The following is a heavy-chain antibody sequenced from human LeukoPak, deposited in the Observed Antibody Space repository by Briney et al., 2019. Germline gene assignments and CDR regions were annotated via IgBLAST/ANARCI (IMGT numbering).Heavy chain of an antibody. CDR3: ARDSDYSTPTDY. CDR2: ISSSSSYI. Sequence: TGGSLRLSCAASGFTFSSYSMNWVRQALGKGLEWVSSISSSSSYIYYADSVKGRFTISRDNAKNSLYLQMNSLRAEDTAVYYCARDSDYSTPTDYWGQGTLVTVSS. D-gene: IGHD4-11*01. J-gene: IGHJ4*02. CDR1: GFTFSSYS. V-gene: IGHV3-21*01.